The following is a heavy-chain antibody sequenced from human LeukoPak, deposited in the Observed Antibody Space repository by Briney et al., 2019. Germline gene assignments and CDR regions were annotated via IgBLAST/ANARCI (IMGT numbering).Heavy chain of an antibody. CDR2: INNEGSGT. Sequence: SGGSLRLSCAASAFTFSSYEMNWVRQAPGKGLVWVSRINNEGSGTGYADSVKGRFTISRDNAKNTLFPQMNSLRAEDTAVYYCARGRYYAMDVWGQGTTVTVSS. CDR1: AFTFSSYE. V-gene: IGHV3-74*01. CDR3: ARGRYYAMDV. J-gene: IGHJ6*02.